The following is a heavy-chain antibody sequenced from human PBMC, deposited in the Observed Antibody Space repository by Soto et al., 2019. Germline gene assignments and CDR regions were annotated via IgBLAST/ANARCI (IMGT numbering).Heavy chain of an antibody. Sequence: GGSLKLSCAASGFTFSSYAMSWVRQAPGKGLEWVSAISGSGGSTYYADSVKGRFTISRDNSKNTLYLQMNSLRAEDTAVYYCAKDLNPDGPLQEFDYWGQGTLVTVSS. V-gene: IGHV3-23*01. CDR2: ISGSGGST. CDR3: AKDLNPDGPLQEFDY. J-gene: IGHJ4*02. CDR1: GFTFSSYA.